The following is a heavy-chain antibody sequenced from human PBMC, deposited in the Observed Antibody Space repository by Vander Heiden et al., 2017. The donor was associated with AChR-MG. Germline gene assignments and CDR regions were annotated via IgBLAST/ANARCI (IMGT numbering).Heavy chain of an antibody. CDR2: IYWDDDK. J-gene: IGHJ3*02. D-gene: IGHD3-10*01. Sequence: QITLKESGPTLVKPTQTLTLTCTFSGFSLSTSGVGVGWIRQPPGKALEWLALIYWDDDKRYSPSLKSRLTITKDTSKNQVVLTMTNMDPVDTATYYCAHRLVRGVIGSTDAFDIWGQGTMVTVSS. CDR3: AHRLVRGVIGSTDAFDI. V-gene: IGHV2-5*02. CDR1: GFSLSTSGVG.